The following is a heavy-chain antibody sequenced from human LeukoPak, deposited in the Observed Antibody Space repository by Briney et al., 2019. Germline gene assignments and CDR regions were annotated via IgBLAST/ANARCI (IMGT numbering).Heavy chain of an antibody. CDR3: AREHLYSYGSFDY. D-gene: IGHD5-18*01. CDR2: INSDGSTT. J-gene: IGHJ4*02. CDR1: GFTFSSYW. Sequence: GGSLRLSCAASGFTFSSYWMHWVRQAPGKGLVWVSRINSDGSTTTYADSVKGRFTISRDNAKNTLYLQMNSLRAEDTAVYYCAREHLYSYGSFDYWGQGTLVTVSS. V-gene: IGHV3-74*01.